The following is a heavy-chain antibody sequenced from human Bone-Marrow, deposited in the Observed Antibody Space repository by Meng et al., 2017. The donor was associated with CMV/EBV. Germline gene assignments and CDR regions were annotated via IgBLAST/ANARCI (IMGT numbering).Heavy chain of an antibody. CDR1: GGSISSSNW. J-gene: IGHJ5*02. D-gene: IGHD2-2*02. CDR2: IYHSGST. CDR3: ATSESTCSSTSCYTDWFDP. V-gene: IGHV4-4*02. Sequence: SETLSLTCAVSGGSISSSNWWSWVRQPPGKGLEWIGEIYHSGSTNYNPSLKSRVTISVDKSKNQFSLKLSSVTAADTAVYYCATSESTCSSTSCYTDWFDPWGQGTLVTFSS.